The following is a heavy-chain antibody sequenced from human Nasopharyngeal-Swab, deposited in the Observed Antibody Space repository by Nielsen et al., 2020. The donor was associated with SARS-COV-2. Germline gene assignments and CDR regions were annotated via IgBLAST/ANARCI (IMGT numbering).Heavy chain of an antibody. J-gene: IGHJ4*02. CDR3: ARAGVDTSTGSSGGCFDY. CDR2: IYYSGST. Sequence: SETLSLTCTVSGGSISSSSSYWGWIHQPPGKGLEWIGSIYYSGSTYYTPSLKSRVTISVDTSKNQFSLKLRSVTAADTAVYYCARAGVDTSTGSSGGCFDYWGQGALVTVSS. V-gene: IGHV4-39*01. D-gene: IGHD3-9*01. CDR1: GGSISSSSSY.